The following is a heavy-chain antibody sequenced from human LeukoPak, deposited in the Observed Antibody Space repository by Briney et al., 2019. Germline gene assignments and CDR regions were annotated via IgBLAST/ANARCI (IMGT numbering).Heavy chain of an antibody. Sequence: ALVKVSCKASGGTFSSYAISWVRQAPGQGLEWMGGIIPIFGTANYAQKFQGRVTITADKSTSTAYMELSSLRSEDTAMYYCARGGGACSGGSCYPLWGQGTLVTVSS. CDR1: GGTFSSYA. CDR3: ARGGGACSGGSCYPL. D-gene: IGHD2-15*01. V-gene: IGHV1-69*06. J-gene: IGHJ4*02. CDR2: IIPIFGTA.